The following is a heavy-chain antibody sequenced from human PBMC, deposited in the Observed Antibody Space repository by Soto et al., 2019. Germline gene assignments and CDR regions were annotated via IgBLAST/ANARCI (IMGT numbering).Heavy chain of an antibody. CDR1: GGSISSGDYY. Sequence: PSETLSLTCTVSGGSISSGDYYWSWIRQPPGKGLEWIGYIYYSGSTYYNPSLKSRVTISVDTSKNQFSLKLSSVTAADTAVYYCARTSYYDFWSGYYIDWGQGTLVPVSS. V-gene: IGHV4-30-4*01. D-gene: IGHD3-3*01. CDR3: ARTSYYDFWSGYYID. J-gene: IGHJ4*02. CDR2: IYYSGST.